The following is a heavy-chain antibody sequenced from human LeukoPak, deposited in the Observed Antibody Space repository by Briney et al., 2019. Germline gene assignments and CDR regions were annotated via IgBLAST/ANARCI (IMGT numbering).Heavy chain of an antibody. Sequence: GGSLTLSCAASGIAVIGNCMSWVRQPPGKGLGWVSFISINTDTFYADSVRGRFTISRDSSKNTLFLQMNSLRDEDSAVYYCAIAQSWDELFDSWGQGTLVTVSS. V-gene: IGHV3-53*01. CDR1: GIAVIGNC. D-gene: IGHD1-26*01. CDR2: ISINTDT. J-gene: IGHJ4*02. CDR3: AIAQSWDELFDS.